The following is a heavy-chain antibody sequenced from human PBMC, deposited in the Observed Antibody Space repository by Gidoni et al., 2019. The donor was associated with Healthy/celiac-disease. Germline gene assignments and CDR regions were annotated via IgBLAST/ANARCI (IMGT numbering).Heavy chain of an antibody. D-gene: IGHD3-22*01. CDR3: ARDMGVYYDSSGYYPGY. V-gene: IGHV1-3*01. CDR1: GYTFTSYA. CDR2: INAGNGNT. Sequence: QVQLVQSGAEVKKPGASVKVSCKASGYTFTSYAMHWVRQAPGQRLEWMGWINAGNGNTKYSQKFQGRVTITRDTSASTAYMELSSLRSEDTAVYYCARDMGVYYDSSGYYPGYWGQGTLVTVSS. J-gene: IGHJ4*02.